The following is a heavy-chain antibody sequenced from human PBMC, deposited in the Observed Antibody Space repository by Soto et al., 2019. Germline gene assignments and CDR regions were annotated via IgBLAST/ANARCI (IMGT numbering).Heavy chain of an antibody. CDR1: GFTFSSYW. V-gene: IGHV3-7*01. Sequence: EVQLVESGGGLVQPGGSLRLSCAASGFTFSSYWMSWVRQAPGKGLEWVANIKQDGSEKYYVDSVEGRFTISRDNAKHSLYLQMNCLRAEDTAVYYCARVYEDLSYSYYYMDAWGKGTTVTFSS. D-gene: IGHD3-3*01. CDR3: ARVYEDLSYSYYYMDA. CDR2: IKQDGSEK. J-gene: IGHJ6*03.